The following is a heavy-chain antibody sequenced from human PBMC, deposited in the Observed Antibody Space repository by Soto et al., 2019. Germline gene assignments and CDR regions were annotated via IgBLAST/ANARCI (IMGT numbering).Heavy chain of an antibody. V-gene: IGHV1-3*04. J-gene: IGHJ4*02. Sequence: ASVKVSCKASGYPFSNYNIHWVRQAPGQSLEWVGWINTGNGHTRYSQKFQGRVTITSDQAANTAYMELSSLKSEDTAVYYCARILRGLTIFGVSQPRYYSCQGTWVTVSS. CDR1: GYPFSNYN. CDR3: ARILRGLTIFGVSQPRYY. D-gene: IGHD3-3*01. CDR2: INTGNGHT.